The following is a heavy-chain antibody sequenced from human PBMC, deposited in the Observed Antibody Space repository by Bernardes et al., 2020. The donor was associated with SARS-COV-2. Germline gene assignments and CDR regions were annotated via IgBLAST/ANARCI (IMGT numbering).Heavy chain of an antibody. CDR1: GDSVSSASYY. V-gene: IGHV4-39*01. Sequence: SETLSLTCGVSGDSVSSASYYWGWIRQPPGKGLEWIGSIYPTGNTYYNPSLQSRATESVDTSKNQFSLRLSFVTAADTAVYYCAGSSCGIDCYIGGLRSWDYGMDVWGQGTTVTVSS. D-gene: IGHD2-21*02. J-gene: IGHJ6*02. CDR3: AGSSCGIDCYIGGLRSWDYGMDV. CDR2: IYPTGNT.